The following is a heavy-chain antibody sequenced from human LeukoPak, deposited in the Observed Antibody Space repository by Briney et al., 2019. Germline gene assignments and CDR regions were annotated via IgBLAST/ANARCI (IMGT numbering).Heavy chain of an antibody. D-gene: IGHD6-6*01. J-gene: IGHJ4*02. CDR2: ISSSSNYI. V-gene: IGHV3-21*01. CDR1: GFTFSSYA. Sequence: GGSPRLSCAASGFTFSSYAMSWVRQAPGKGLEWVSSISSSSNYIYYADSMKGRFTISRDNAKNSLYLQMNSLRAEDTAVYYCARKIATRHYFDYWGQGTLVTVSS. CDR3: ARKIATRHYFDY.